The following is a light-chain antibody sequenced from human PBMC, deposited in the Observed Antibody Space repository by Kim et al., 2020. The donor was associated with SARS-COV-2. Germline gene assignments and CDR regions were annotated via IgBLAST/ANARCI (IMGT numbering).Light chain of an antibody. CDR1: QSVSIN. Sequence: CPGERSTRSCRASQSVSINLAWYQQKPGQAPRLLIYGASTRATGIPARFSGSGSGTEFTLTISSLQSEDFAVYYCQQYNNWPPLTFGGGTKVDIK. CDR3: QQYNNWPPLT. V-gene: IGKV3-15*01. CDR2: GAS. J-gene: IGKJ4*01.